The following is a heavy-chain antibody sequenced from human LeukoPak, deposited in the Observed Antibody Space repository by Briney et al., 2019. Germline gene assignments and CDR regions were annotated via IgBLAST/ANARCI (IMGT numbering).Heavy chain of an antibody. Sequence: GGSLRLSCAASGFTFDDYAMHWVRQAPGKGLEWVAVISYDGSNKYYADSVKGRFTISRDNSKNTLYLQMNSLRAEDTAVYYCARSGSYGIFDYWGQGTLVTVSS. D-gene: IGHD1-26*01. J-gene: IGHJ4*02. CDR2: ISYDGSNK. CDR3: ARSGSYGIFDY. CDR1: GFTFDDYA. V-gene: IGHV3-30-3*01.